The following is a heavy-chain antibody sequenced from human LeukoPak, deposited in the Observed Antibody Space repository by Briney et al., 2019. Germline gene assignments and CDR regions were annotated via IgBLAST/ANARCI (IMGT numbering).Heavy chain of an antibody. Sequence: ASVKVSCKASGYTFTGYYMHWVRQAPGQGLEWMGRINPNSGGTNYAQKFQGRVTMTRDTSISTAYMELSRLRSDDTAVYYCMYCSSTSCYTDIDYWGQGTPVTVSS. CDR3: MYCSSTSCYTDIDY. D-gene: IGHD2-2*02. J-gene: IGHJ4*02. CDR2: INPNSGGT. V-gene: IGHV1-2*06. CDR1: GYTFTGYY.